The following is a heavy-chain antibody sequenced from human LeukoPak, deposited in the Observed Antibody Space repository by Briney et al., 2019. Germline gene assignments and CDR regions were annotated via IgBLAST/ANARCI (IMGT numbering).Heavy chain of an antibody. Sequence: SETLSLTCTVSGGSISSYYWSWSRHPPGKGQERVGYIYYSGSTNYNPSLKSRVTISVDTSKNQFSLKLSSVTAADTAVYYCARDLGCGGDCYAFDIWGQGTMVTVSS. D-gene: IGHD2-21*02. CDR1: GGSISSYY. CDR3: ARDLGCGGDCYAFDI. V-gene: IGHV4-59*01. CDR2: IYYSGST. J-gene: IGHJ3*02.